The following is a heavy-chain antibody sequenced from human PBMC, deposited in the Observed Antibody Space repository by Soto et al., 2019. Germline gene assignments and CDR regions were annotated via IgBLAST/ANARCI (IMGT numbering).Heavy chain of an antibody. CDR2: VYFDGST. J-gene: IGHJ6*04. D-gene: IGHD6-13*01. V-gene: IGHV4-39*01. CDR1: GGSVSSSRYF. Sequence: QLQLQESGPGLVKPSETLSLDCTVSGGSVSSSRYFWGWNRQPPGKGLEWIGSVYFDGSTYYSASLKSRVTISVDTAKNQFSLKLISVTAADTAVYYCAGHPIAAAPGNRHVDVWGIGTTVTVSS. CDR3: AGHPIAAAPGNRHVDV.